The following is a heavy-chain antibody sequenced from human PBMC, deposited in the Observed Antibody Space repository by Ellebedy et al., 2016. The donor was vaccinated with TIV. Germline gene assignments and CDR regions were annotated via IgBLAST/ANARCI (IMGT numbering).Heavy chain of an antibody. J-gene: IGHJ4*02. CDR1: GFVFSSYT. V-gene: IGHV3-21*01. D-gene: IGHD2-21*01. CDR2: ISDTSI. CDR3: ARGGGCFGDSCYYADF. Sequence: GESLKISCAASGFVFSSYTMNWVRQAPGKGLKWVSFISDTSIYYADAVEGRFTISRANAKHSLYLQMHSLSAEDTAVYYCARGGGCFGDSCYYADFWGQGTLVTVSS.